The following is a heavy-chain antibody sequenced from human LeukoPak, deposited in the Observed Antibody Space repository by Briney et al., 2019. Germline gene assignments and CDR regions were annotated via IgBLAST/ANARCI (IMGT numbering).Heavy chain of an antibody. J-gene: IGHJ4*02. CDR2: IIPIFGKA. CDR1: VGTFSSYA. D-gene: IGHD6-19*01. CDR3: ASITGQWLRFDY. Sequence: SVKVSCKASVGTFSSYAISWVRPAPGQGLEWMGGIIPIFGKANSAQKFQGRVTITADESTSTAYMELSSLRSEDTAVYYCASITGQWLRFDYWGQGTLVTVSS. V-gene: IGHV1-69*01.